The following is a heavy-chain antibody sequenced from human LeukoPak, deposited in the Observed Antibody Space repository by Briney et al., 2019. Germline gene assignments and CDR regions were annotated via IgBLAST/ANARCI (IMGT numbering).Heavy chain of an antibody. D-gene: IGHD3-3*01. CDR1: GYSISSGNY. Sequence: SETLSLTCTVSGYSISSGNYWGWIRQPPGKGLEWIGGIYHSGSTYYNPSLKSRVTISVDTSKNQFSLKLSSVTAADTAVHYCARKGYDFWSGSMGSFDIWGQGTMVTVSS. CDR3: ARKGYDFWSGSMGSFDI. V-gene: IGHV4-38-2*02. CDR2: IYHSGST. J-gene: IGHJ3*02.